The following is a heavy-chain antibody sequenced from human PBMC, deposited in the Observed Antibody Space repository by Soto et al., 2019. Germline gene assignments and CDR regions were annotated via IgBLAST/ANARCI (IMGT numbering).Heavy chain of an antibody. V-gene: IGHV4-59*01. Sequence: SETLSLTCTVCGGSSSSYYWSWIRQPPGKGLEWIGYIFYTGNTDYNPSLKSRVPISVATSQNEFSRKLTSVTTGDTPVYYGARGDSGWRDYWGQGGLVPVPS. D-gene: IGHD6-19*01. CDR1: GGSSSSYY. J-gene: IGHJ4*02. CDR3: ARGDSGWRDY. CDR2: IFYTGNT.